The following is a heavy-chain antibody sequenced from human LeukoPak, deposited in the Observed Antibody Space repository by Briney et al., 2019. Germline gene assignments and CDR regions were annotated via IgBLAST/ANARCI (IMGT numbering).Heavy chain of an antibody. D-gene: IGHD6-19*01. J-gene: IGHJ4*02. CDR3: ARRGLSGWYDY. CDR2: IDYRDST. CDR1: GGSFSGYY. V-gene: IGHV4-59*01. Sequence: PSETLSLTCAVYGGSFSGYYWSWTRQPPGKGLEWIGYIDYRDSTNYNPSLKSRVTMSVDTSKNQFSLKLSSVTAADTAVYYCARRGLSGWYDYWGQGTLVTVSS.